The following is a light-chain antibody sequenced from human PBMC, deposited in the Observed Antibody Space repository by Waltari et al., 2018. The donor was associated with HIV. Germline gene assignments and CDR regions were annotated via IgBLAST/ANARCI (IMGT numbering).Light chain of an antibody. V-gene: IGKV3-11*01. Sequence: EIVLTQSPATLSLSPGERATLSCRASQSVSTYLAWYQQKPGQAPRLLIYDASNRATCIPARFSGSGSGTDFTLTISSLEPEDFAVYYCQQRSYWPFTFGQGTKLEIK. CDR3: QQRSYWPFT. J-gene: IGKJ2*01. CDR2: DAS. CDR1: QSVSTY.